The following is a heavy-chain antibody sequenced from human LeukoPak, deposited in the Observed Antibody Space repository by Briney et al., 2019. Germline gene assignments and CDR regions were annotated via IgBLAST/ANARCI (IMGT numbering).Heavy chain of an antibody. V-gene: IGHV3-30*04. Sequence: GGSLRLSCAASGFTFSSYAMPWVRQAPGKGLEWVAVISYDGSNKYYADSVKGRFTISRDNSKNTLYLQMNGLRAEDTAVYYCARTEEQWLVRGSFDYWGQGTLVTVSS. J-gene: IGHJ4*02. CDR1: GFTFSSYA. CDR2: ISYDGSNK. D-gene: IGHD6-19*01. CDR3: ARTEEQWLVRGSFDY.